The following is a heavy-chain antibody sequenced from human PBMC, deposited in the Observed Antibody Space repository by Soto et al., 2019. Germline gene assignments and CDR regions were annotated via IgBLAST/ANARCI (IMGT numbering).Heavy chain of an antibody. V-gene: IGHV3-33*03. CDR3: ARSFSTGWADY. Sequence: QVQLVESGGGVVQPGRSLRLSCTAAGFMFSNYGMHWVRQAPGKGLEWVAVIWHDGINKYYGDSVKGRFTISRDNSKNTLFLPLNSLRAEDTAVYYCARSFSTGWADYWGQGTLVTVSS. CDR2: IWHDGINK. D-gene: IGHD3-22*01. J-gene: IGHJ4*02. CDR1: GFMFSNYG.